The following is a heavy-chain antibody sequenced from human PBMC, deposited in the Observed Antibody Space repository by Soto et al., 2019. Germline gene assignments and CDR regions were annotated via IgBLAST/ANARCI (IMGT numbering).Heavy chain of an antibody. J-gene: IGHJ5*02. V-gene: IGHV4-39*01. D-gene: IGHD1-26*01. Sequence: SETLSLTCTVSGGSISSRNNYWGWIRQSPGKGLEWIGSIYFSGTTYYNPSLESRVTISVDTSKNQFSLRLSSVTAADTAIYYSARPPDATLPGSSPNCFDSWGQGTLVTVSS. CDR3: ARPPDATLPGSSPNCFDS. CDR2: IYFSGTT. CDR1: GGSISSRNNY.